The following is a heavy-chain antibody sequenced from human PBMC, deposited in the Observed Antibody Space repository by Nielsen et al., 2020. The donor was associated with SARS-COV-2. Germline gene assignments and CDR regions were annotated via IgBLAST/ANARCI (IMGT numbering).Heavy chain of an antibody. CDR3: AKDNIIVAAGSGAFDS. CDR2: ISWNNDIM. D-gene: IGHD6-13*01. V-gene: IGHV3-9*01. J-gene: IGHJ3*02. Sequence: SLKISCAASGFTFDDYAMHWVRRAPGKGLEWVSSISWNNDIMGYADSVKGRFTISRDNAKNSLYLQMNSLKTDDTALYYCAKDNIIVAAGSGAFDSWGQGTMVTVSS. CDR1: GFTFDDYA.